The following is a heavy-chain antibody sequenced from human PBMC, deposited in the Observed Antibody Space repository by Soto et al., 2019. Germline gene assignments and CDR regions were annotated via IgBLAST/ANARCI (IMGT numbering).Heavy chain of an antibody. CDR3: ARRVWHNMNWFDP. CDR1: GYGFTSYW. Sequence: GESLKISCKGSGYGFTSYWIGWVRQMPGKGLEWMGIIYPGDSDTRYSPSFQGQVTISADKSISTAYLQWSSLKASDTAMYYCARRVWHNMNWFDPWGQGTLVTVSS. V-gene: IGHV5-51*01. J-gene: IGHJ5*02. D-gene: IGHD6-13*01. CDR2: IYPGDSDT.